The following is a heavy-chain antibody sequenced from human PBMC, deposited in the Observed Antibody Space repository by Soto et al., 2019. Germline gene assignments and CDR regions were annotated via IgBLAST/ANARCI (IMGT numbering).Heavy chain of an antibody. V-gene: IGHV3-23*01. Sequence: EVQLLESGGGLVQPGGSLRLSCAASGFTLSNYAMSWVRQVPGEGLEWVSGISGGGISTYYAGSVKGRFTISRDISSNTLYRQMNSLRAEDTAVYYCAKAISRPSVYYFDFWGPGTLVTVSS. D-gene: IGHD6-19*01. CDR2: ISGGGIST. J-gene: IGHJ4*02. CDR3: AKAISRPSVYYFDF. CDR1: GFTLSNYA.